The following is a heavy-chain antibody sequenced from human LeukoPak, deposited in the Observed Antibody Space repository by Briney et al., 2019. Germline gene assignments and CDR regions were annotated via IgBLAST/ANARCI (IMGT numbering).Heavy chain of an antibody. D-gene: IGHD1-26*01. Sequence: GGSLRLSCAASGFILSNYWMGWVRRAPGKGLEWVANINQDGSEKHYVDFLKGRFTISRDNANNSLYLQMNSLRAEDTAVYYCARREGGFYSWGIAYWGQGTLVTVSS. CDR1: GFILSNYW. CDR2: INQDGSEK. V-gene: IGHV3-7*01. CDR3: ARREGGFYSWGIAY. J-gene: IGHJ4*02.